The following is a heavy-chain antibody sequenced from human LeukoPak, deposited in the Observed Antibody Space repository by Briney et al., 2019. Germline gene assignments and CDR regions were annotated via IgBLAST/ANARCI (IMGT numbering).Heavy chain of an antibody. Sequence: ASVKVSCKASGYTFTSYYMHWVRQAPGQGLEWMGIINPSGGSTSYAQKFQGRVTMSRDMSTSTVYMELSSLRSEVTAVYYCARGGYDLGGDYWGQGTLVTVSS. V-gene: IGHV1-46*01. CDR3: ARGGYDLGGDY. CDR1: GYTFTSYY. J-gene: IGHJ4*02. D-gene: IGHD5-12*01. CDR2: INPSGGST.